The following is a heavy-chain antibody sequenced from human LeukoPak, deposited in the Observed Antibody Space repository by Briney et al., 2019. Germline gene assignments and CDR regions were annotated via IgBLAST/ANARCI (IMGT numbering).Heavy chain of an antibody. V-gene: IGHV1-69*13. CDR3: ARGGVVPAADYYYYGMDV. CDR1: GGTFSSYA. J-gene: IGHJ6*02. D-gene: IGHD2-2*01. Sequence: AASVNVSCKASGGTFSSYAISWVRQAPGQGLEWMGGIIPIFGTANYAQKFQGRVTITADESTSTAYMELSSLRSEDTAVYYCARGGVVPAADYYYYGMDVWGQGTTVTVSS. CDR2: IIPIFGTA.